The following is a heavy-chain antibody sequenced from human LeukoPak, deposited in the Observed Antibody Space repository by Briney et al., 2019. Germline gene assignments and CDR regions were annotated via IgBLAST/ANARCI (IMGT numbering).Heavy chain of an antibody. J-gene: IGHJ4*02. CDR3: ARDHDYSLDY. CDR1: GFTFSSYA. Sequence: GRSLRLSCAASGFTFSSYAMHWVRQAPGKGLEWVAVISYDGSNKYYADSVKGRFTISRDNSKNTLYLQMNSLRAEDMAVYYCARDHDYSLDYWGQGTLVTVSS. D-gene: IGHD3-16*01. CDR2: ISYDGSNK. V-gene: IGHV3-30*01.